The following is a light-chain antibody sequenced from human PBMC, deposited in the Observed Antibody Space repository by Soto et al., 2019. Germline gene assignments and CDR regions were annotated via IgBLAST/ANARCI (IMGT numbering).Light chain of an antibody. CDR2: DVS. CDR1: SSDVGGYNY. V-gene: IGLV2-11*01. CDR3: CSYAGSYYV. Sequence: QSALTQPRPVSGSPGQSVTISCTGTSSDVGGYNYVSWYQQHPGKAPKLMIYDVSKRPSGVPDRFSGSKSGNTASLTISGLQAEDEADYHCCSYAGSYYVFGIGTKVTVL. J-gene: IGLJ1*01.